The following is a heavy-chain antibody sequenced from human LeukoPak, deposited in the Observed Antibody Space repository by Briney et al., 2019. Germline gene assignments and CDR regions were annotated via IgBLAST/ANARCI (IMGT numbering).Heavy chain of an antibody. J-gene: IGHJ4*02. Sequence: PGGSLRLSCATSGFSFSIFGMSWVRQAPGKGLEWVATISAGGADSYYADSVKGRFTISRDNSQGKLHLGLNSLTAEDTALYYCTKDLWGYCLGYYFESWGQGTRITVSS. V-gene: IGHV3-23*01. D-gene: IGHD2-21*01. CDR1: GFSFSIFG. CDR2: ISAGGADS. CDR3: TKDLWGYCLGYYFES.